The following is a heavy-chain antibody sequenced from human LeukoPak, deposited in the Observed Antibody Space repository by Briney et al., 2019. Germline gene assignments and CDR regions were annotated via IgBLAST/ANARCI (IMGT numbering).Heavy chain of an antibody. D-gene: IGHD1-26*01. CDR3: ARLKWEEDAFDI. CDR1: AGSISSYY. V-gene: IGHV4-4*07. Sequence: SETLSLTCTVSAGSISSYYWSWIRQPAGKGLEWMGRIYTSVSTNYNPSPKSRVTMSVDTSKNQFSLKLSSVTAADTAVYYCARLKWEEDAFDIWGQGTMVTVSS. CDR2: IYTSVST. J-gene: IGHJ3*02.